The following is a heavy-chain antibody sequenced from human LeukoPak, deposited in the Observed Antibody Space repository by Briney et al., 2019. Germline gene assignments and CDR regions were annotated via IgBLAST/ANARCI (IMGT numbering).Heavy chain of an antibody. J-gene: IGHJ6*03. CDR1: GGSISSSNYY. CDR3: ARQRVNYYYYYIDV. CDR2: IYYSETT. V-gene: IGHV4-39*01. Sequence: SETLSLTCTVSGGSISSSNYYWDWIRQPPGKGLEWIGSIYYSETTYDNPSLKSRVTMSIDTSKNQFSLKLSSVTAADSAVCYCARQRVNYYYYYIDVWGKGTTVTVS.